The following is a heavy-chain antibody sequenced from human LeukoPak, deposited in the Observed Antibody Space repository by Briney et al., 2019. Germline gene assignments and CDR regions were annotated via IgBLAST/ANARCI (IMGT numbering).Heavy chain of an antibody. Sequence: SVKVSCKASGGTFSSYAISWVRQAPGQGLEWMVGIIPIFGPTNYAQKLKGRVTITADESTSTAYMELSILRSENTAVYYCASRTYTYDSSGYYRRNYSFDYWGQGTLVTVSS. V-gene: IGHV1-69*13. CDR1: GGTFSSYA. CDR3: ASRTYTYDSSGYYRRNYSFDY. D-gene: IGHD3-22*01. J-gene: IGHJ4*02. CDR2: IIPIFGPT.